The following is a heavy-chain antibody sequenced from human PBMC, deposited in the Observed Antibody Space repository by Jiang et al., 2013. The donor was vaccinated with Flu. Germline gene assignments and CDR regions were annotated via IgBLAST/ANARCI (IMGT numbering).Heavy chain of an antibody. Sequence: GLVKPSETLSLTCAVYGGSFSGYYWSWIRQPPGKGLEWIGEINHSGSTNYNPSLKSRVTISVDTSKNQFSLKLSSVTAADTAVYYCARHYDFWSGYFPFDPWGQGTLVTVSS. CDR3: ARHYDFWSGYFPFDP. D-gene: IGHD3-3*01. CDR1: GGSFSGYY. J-gene: IGHJ5*02. V-gene: IGHV4-34*01. CDR2: INHSGST.